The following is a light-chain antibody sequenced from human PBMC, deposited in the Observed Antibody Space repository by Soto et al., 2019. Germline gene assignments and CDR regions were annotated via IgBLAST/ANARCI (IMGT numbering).Light chain of an antibody. CDR3: SSYTGSSTYV. V-gene: IGLV2-14*03. Sequence: QSALTQPASVSGSPGQSITISCTGTSNDVGGYNYVSWYQQHPGKAPKLTIYDVSNRPSGVSNRFSGSKSANTASLTISGLQTEDESDYYCSSYTGSSTYVFGTGTKLTVL. CDR1: SNDVGGYNY. CDR2: DVS. J-gene: IGLJ1*01.